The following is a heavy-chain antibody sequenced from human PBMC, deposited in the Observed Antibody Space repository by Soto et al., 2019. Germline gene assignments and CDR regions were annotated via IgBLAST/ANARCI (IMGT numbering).Heavy chain of an antibody. J-gene: IGHJ6*02. CDR3: ARDVGTSGRNYYGMDV. V-gene: IGHV4-59*01. CDR2: IYYSGST. D-gene: IGHD1-26*01. Sequence: SETLSLTCTVSGGSISSYYWSWIRQPPGKGLEWIGYIYYSGSTNYNPSLKSRVTISVDTSKNQFSLKLSSVTAADTAVYYCARDVGTSGRNYYGMDVWGQGTTVTVSS. CDR1: GGSISSYY.